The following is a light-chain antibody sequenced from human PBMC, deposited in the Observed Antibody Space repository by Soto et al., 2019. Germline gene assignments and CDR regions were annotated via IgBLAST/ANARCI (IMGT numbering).Light chain of an antibody. V-gene: IGKV1-5*03. CDR2: QAS. Sequence: DTRMTQSPSTLSASVGDRVTITCRASQSISTWLAWYQQKPGKAPKVVIYQASILESGVPPRFSGSGSGTEFTLTISSLQPDDFGTFYCQQYNSHPYTFGQGTKLEIK. J-gene: IGKJ2*01. CDR1: QSISTW. CDR3: QQYNSHPYT.